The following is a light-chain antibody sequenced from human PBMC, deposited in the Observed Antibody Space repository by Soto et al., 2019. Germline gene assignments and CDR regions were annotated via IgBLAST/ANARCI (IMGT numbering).Light chain of an antibody. CDR1: QSVSSSY. CDR2: GAS. J-gene: IGKJ1*01. CDR3: QHKRT. V-gene: IGKV3-20*01. Sequence: EIVLTQSPGTLYLSPGERATLSCRASQSVSSSYLAWYQQKPGQAPRLLIYGASSRATGIPDRFSGSGSGTDFTLTNSSLEPQDFAVYYSQHKRTFGQGTKVEIK.